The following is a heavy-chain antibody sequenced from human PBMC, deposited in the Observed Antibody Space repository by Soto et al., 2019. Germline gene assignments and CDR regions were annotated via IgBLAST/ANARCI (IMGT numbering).Heavy chain of an antibody. Sequence: ASVKVSCKASGNSFTTYYMHWVRQAPGQGLEWMGIINPSGGRTTYAQKFQGRVTMTRDTFTSTFHMELSSLTSEDTAVYYCAGLYHYDSSGYSDYWGQGTMVTVAS. CDR3: AGLYHYDSSGYSDY. V-gene: IGHV1-46*01. CDR1: GNSFTTYY. D-gene: IGHD3-22*01. J-gene: IGHJ4*02. CDR2: INPSGGRT.